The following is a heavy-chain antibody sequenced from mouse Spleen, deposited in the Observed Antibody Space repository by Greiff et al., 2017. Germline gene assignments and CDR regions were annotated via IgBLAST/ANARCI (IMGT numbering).Heavy chain of an antibody. V-gene: IGHV14-4*01. CDR2: IDPENGDT. D-gene: IGHD2-3*01. J-gene: IGHJ2*01. CDR1: GFNIKDDY. Sequence: EVQLQESGAELVRPGASVKLSCTASGFNIKDDYMHWVKQRPEQGLEWIGWIDPENGDTEYASKFQGKATITADTSSNTAYLQLSSLTSEDTAVYYCTTLYAGDYWGQGTTLTVSS. CDR3: TTLYAGDY.